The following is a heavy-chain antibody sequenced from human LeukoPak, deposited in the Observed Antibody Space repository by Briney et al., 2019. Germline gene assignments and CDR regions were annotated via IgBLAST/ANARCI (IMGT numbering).Heavy chain of an antibody. CDR3: ALSQQPTSGYYYYGMDV. J-gene: IGHJ6*02. Sequence: ASVKVSCKASGYTFTSYDINWVRQATGQGLEWMGWMNPNSGNTGYAQKFQGRVTMTRNTSISTAYMELSSLRSEDTAVYYCALSQQPTSGYYYYGMDVWGQGTTVTVSS. D-gene: IGHD6-13*01. CDR2: MNPNSGNT. CDR1: GYTFTSYD. V-gene: IGHV1-8*01.